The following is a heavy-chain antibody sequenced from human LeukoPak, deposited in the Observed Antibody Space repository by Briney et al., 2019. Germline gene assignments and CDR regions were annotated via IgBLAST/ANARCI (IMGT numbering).Heavy chain of an antibody. V-gene: IGHV1-2*02. CDR2: INPNSGNT. D-gene: IGHD3-10*01. Sequence: ASVKVSCKASGYTFTGYYMHWVRQAPGQGLEWMGWINPNSGNTGYAQKFQGRVTMTSDTSINTAYMELSSLRSDDTAVYYCAREPRRFGDWGQGTLVTVSS. CDR1: GYTFTGYY. J-gene: IGHJ4*02. CDR3: AREPRRFGD.